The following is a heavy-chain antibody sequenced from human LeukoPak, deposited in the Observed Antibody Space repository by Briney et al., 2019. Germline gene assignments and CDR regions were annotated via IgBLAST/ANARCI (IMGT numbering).Heavy chain of an antibody. J-gene: IGHJ5*02. Sequence: GGSLRLSCAASGFAFTTYGIHGVRQAPGKGLEWVAVMWSHGNSQNYADSVKGRFTISRDNSKKTVYMQMNSLRVEDTAVYYCVRDVDTSGHFGWFDPWGQGTLVTVSS. CDR2: MWSHGNSQ. CDR1: GFAFTTYG. V-gene: IGHV3-33*01. D-gene: IGHD3-22*01. CDR3: VRDVDTSGHFGWFDP.